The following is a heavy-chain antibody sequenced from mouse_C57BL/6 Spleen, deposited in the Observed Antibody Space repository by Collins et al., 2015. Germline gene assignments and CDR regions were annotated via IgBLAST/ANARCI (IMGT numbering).Heavy chain of an antibody. CDR3: ARIYDGYPYAMDY. D-gene: IGHD2-3*01. J-gene: IGHJ4*01. Sequence: VKQRPGKGLEWIGRIYPGDGHTNYNGKFKGKATLTADKSSSTAYMQLSSLTSEDSAVYFCARIYDGYPYAMDYWGQGTSVTVSS. CDR2: IYPGDGHT. V-gene: IGHV1-82*01.